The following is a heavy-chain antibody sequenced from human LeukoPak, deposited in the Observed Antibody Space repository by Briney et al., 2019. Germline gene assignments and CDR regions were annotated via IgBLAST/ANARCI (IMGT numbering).Heavy chain of an antibody. J-gene: IGHJ6*03. V-gene: IGHV3-21*01. CDR2: ISSSSSYI. D-gene: IGHD5-24*01. CDR1: GFTFSSYS. Sequence: PGRSLRLSCAASGFTFSSYSMNWVRQAPGKGLEWVSSISSSSSYIYYADSVKGRFTISRDNAKNSLYLQMSSLRAEDTAVYYCARGGVEMATILYYYYYMDVWGKGTTVTVSS. CDR3: ARGGVEMATILYYYYYMDV.